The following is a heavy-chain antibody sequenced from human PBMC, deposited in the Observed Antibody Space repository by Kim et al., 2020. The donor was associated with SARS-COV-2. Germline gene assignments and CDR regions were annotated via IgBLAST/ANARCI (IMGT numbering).Heavy chain of an antibody. D-gene: IGHD2-2*01. CDR1: GFSFSAYS. CDR3: ATRLVGAPLDY. V-gene: IGHV3-21*06. CDR2: ISRDSSYI. J-gene: IGHJ4*02. Sequence: GGSLRLSCAASGFSFSAYSMNWVRQAPGKGLELVSSISRDSSYIFYAASVEGRFTISRDNAKSSLFLQMNSLRGEDTAVYYCATRLVGAPLDYWGQGALVTVSS.